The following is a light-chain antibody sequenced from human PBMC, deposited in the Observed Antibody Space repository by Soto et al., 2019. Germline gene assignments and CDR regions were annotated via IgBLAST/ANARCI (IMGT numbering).Light chain of an antibody. CDR3: CSFAVGSTLV. CDR1: SSAVGTYNL. V-gene: IGLV2-23*01. CDR2: EGS. J-gene: IGLJ2*01. Sequence: QSAVTQPASVSGSPGQSITISCTGTSSAVGTYNLVSWHQHHPGKAPKLIIYEGSKRPSGVSNRFSGSKSGNTASLTISGLQPEDEADYYCCSFAVGSTLVFGGGTKVTVL.